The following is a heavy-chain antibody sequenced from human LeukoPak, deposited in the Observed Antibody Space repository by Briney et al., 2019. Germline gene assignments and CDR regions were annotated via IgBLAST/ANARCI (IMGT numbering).Heavy chain of an antibody. Sequence: SETLSLTRTVSGGSISSYYWSWIRQPPGKGLEWIGRIYTSGSTNYNPSLKSRVTMSVDTSKNQFSLKLSSVTAADTAVYYCARDGSSGWYRGWFDPWGQGTLVTVSS. D-gene: IGHD6-19*01. CDR2: IYTSGST. CDR3: ARDGSSGWYRGWFDP. V-gene: IGHV4-4*07. CDR1: GGSISSYY. J-gene: IGHJ5*02.